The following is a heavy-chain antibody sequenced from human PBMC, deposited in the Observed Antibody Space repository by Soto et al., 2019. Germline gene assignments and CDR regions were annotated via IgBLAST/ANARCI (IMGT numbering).Heavy chain of an antibody. V-gene: IGHV4-39*01. Sequence: PSETLSLTCTVSGGSISSSSYYWGWIRQPPGKGLEWIGSIYYSGSTYYNPSLKSRVTISVDTSKNQFSLKLSSVTAADTAVYYCARRLLLWFGELLSRENGMDVWGQGTTVTVSS. J-gene: IGHJ6*02. D-gene: IGHD3-10*01. CDR1: GGSISSSSYY. CDR2: IYYSGST. CDR3: ARRLLLWFGELLSRENGMDV.